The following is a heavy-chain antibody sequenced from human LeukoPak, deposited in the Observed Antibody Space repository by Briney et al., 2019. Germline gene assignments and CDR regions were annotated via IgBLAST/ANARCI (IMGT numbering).Heavy chain of an antibody. CDR2: ISGSGGST. CDR1: GFTFSSYA. D-gene: IGHD5-18*01. CDR3: AKDQGYSPIVDYYYMDV. Sequence: PGGSLRLSCAASGFTFSSYAMSWVRQAPGKGLEWVSAISGSGGSTYYADSVKGRFTISRDNSKNTLYLQMNSLRGEDTTVYYCAKDQGYSPIVDYYYMDVWGKGTTVTVSS. V-gene: IGHV3-23*01. J-gene: IGHJ6*03.